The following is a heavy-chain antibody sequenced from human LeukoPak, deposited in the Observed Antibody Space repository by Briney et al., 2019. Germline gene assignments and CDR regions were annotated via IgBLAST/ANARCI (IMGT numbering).Heavy chain of an antibody. V-gene: IGHV3-33*01. J-gene: IGHJ6*02. CDR1: GFSFSSYG. D-gene: IGHD5-18*01. CDR2: IWFDGNNK. Sequence: PGGSLRLSCAASGFSFSSYGMHWVRQAPGKGLEWVAVIWFDGNNKDYADSVKGRFTISRDNSKNTLYLQMNSLRAEDAAVYYCARGIYRYDSGHYDMDVWGQGTTVTVSS. CDR3: ARGIYRYDSGHYDMDV.